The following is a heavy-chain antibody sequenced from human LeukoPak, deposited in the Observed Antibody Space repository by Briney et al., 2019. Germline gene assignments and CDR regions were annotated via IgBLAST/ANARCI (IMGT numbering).Heavy chain of an antibody. J-gene: IGHJ6*02. V-gene: IGHV4-59*01. CDR3: ARDRGYGMDV. CDR2: IYYSGST. Sequence: PSETLSPTCTVSGGSISSYYWSWIRQPPGKGLEWIGYIYYSGSTNYNPSLKSRVTISVDTSKSQFSLKLSSVTAADTAVYYCARDRGYGMDVWGQGTTVTVSS. CDR1: GGSISSYY.